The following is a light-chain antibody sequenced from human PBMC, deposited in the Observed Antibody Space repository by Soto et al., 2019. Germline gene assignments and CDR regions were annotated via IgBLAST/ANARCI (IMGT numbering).Light chain of an antibody. J-gene: IGKJ4*01. CDR1: QSIRSW. V-gene: IGKV1-27*01. CDR2: AAS. Sequence: DIQMTQSPSTLPASVGDRVTVTCRASQSIRSWLAWYQEKPGKIPNLLIYAASTLQAGVPSRFSGSGSGTDFTLTISSLQPEDVAAYYCQKYNSAPLTFGGGTKVEIK. CDR3: QKYNSAPLT.